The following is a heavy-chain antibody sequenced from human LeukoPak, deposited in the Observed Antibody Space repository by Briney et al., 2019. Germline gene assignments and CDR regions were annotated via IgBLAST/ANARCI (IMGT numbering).Heavy chain of an antibody. J-gene: IGHJ5*02. Sequence: GESLKISCKVSGYSLTSYWIGWVRQMPGKGLEWMGIIYPGDSDTRYSPSFQGQVTISADKSISTAYLQWSSLKASDTAVYYCARQLLGRWFDPWGQGTLVTVSS. CDR3: ARQLLGRWFDP. CDR1: GYSLTSYW. CDR2: IYPGDSDT. V-gene: IGHV5-51*01.